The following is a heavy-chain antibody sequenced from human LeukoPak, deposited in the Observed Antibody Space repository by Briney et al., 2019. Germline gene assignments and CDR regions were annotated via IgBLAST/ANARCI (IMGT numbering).Heavy chain of an antibody. J-gene: IGHJ4*02. D-gene: IGHD3-3*01. CDR2: INWNGGST. Sequence: PGGSLRLSCAASGFTFDDYGMSWVRQAPGKGLEWVSGINWNGGSTGYADSVKGRFTISRDNAKNSLYLQMNSLRAEDTALYYCATESVTIFGVGTYFDYCGQGTLVTVSS. CDR1: GFTFDDYG. V-gene: IGHV3-20*04. CDR3: ATESVTIFGVGTYFDY.